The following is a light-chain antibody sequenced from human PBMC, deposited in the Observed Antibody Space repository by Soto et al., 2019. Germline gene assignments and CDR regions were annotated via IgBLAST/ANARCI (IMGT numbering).Light chain of an antibody. CDR1: QSVDDY. CDR2: DAS. V-gene: IGKV3-11*01. CDR3: QQRNSWPLT. J-gene: IGKJ4*01. Sequence: EIVLTQSPATLPLSPGERATLSCKASQSVDDYLAWYQQKPGQAPRLLIYDASNRATGIPAKFSGSGSGTDFILPIGSIVPEDFAVYYCQQRNSWPLTFGGGTKVELK.